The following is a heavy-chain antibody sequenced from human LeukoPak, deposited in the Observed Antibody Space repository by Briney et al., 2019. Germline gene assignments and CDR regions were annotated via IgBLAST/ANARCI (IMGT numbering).Heavy chain of an antibody. CDR1: GLTFSNYA. CDR3: AKKLGLRYFDKLGYFDY. D-gene: IGHD3-9*01. J-gene: IGHJ4*02. CDR2: ISGSGGIT. V-gene: IGHV3-23*01. Sequence: GGSLRLSCAASGLTFSNYAMSWVRQAPGKGLEWVSAISGSGGITYHADSVKGRFTISRDNSKNTMYLYMNSLRAEATAVYYCAKKLGLRYFDKLGYFDYWGQGTLVTVSS.